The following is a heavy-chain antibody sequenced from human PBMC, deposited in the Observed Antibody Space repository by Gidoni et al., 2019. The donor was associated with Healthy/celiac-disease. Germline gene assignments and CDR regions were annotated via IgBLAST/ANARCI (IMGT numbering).Heavy chain of an antibody. CDR1: GFPVSRNY. Sequence: EVQLVESGGGLIQPGGSLRLSCAASGFPVSRNYLSWVRQAPGKGLEWVSVSYSGGSTYYADSVNGRLTISRDNSKNTLYLQMNSLRAEDTAVYYCARDFSGYFWSGFGYYYGMDVWGQGTTVTVSS. J-gene: IGHJ6*02. D-gene: IGHD3-3*01. V-gene: IGHV3-53*01. CDR3: ARDFSGYFWSGFGYYYGMDV. CDR2: SYSGGST.